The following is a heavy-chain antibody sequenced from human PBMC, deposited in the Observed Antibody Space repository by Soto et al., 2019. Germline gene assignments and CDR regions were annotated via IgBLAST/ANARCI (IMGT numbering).Heavy chain of an antibody. CDR3: ARAAAASPAAWY. CDR1: GFTFGDYY. CDR2: ISSSGSST. Sequence: QVQLVESGGGLVKPGGSLRLSCAASGFTFGDYYMSWIRQAPGKGLEWVSYISSSGSSTYYVDSVRGRFTISRDHAKNTLTLEMDSLGAEDTAVYYCARAAAASPAAWYWGQGTLVTVS. J-gene: IGHJ4*02. D-gene: IGHD6-25*01. V-gene: IGHV3-11*01.